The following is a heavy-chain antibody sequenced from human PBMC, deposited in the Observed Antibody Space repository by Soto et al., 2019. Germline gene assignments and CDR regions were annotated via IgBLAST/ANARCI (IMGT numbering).Heavy chain of an antibody. D-gene: IGHD4-17*01. CDR2: IYYSGST. V-gene: IGHV4-31*03. CDR3: ARYDYGDYKFVY. Sequence: SETLSLTCTVSGGSISSGGYYWSWIRQHPGKGLEWIGYIYYSGSTYYNPSLKSRVTISVDTSKNQFSLKLSSVTAADTAVYYCARYDYGDYKFVYWGQGTLVTVSS. CDR1: GGSISSGGYY. J-gene: IGHJ4*02.